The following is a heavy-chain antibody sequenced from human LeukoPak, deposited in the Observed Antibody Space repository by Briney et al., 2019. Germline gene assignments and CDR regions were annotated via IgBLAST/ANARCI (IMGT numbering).Heavy chain of an antibody. V-gene: IGHV3-33*06. CDR1: GFTFSIYG. CDR2: IWYDGSNK. J-gene: IGHJ4*02. CDR3: AKDGYCSGGSCVIDY. D-gene: IGHD2-15*01. Sequence: SGGSLRLSCAASGFTFSIYGMHWVRQAPGKGLEWVAVIWYDGSNKYYADSVKGRFTISRDNSKNTLYLQMNSLRAEDTAVYYCAKDGYCSGGSCVIDYWGQGTLVTVSS.